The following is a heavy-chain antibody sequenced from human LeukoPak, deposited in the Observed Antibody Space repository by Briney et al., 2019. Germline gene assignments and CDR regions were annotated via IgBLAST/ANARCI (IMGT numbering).Heavy chain of an antibody. V-gene: IGHV5-51*01. CDR2: IYPGDSDT. CDR1: GYSFTSYW. J-gene: IGHJ5*02. D-gene: IGHD6-6*01. CDR3: ARHGYSSSSLSNWFDP. Sequence: GESLKISCKGSGYSFTSYWIGWVRQMPGKGLEWMGIIYPGDSDTRYSPSFQGQVTISADKSISTAYLQWSSLKASDTAMYYCARHGYSSSSLSNWFDPWGRGTLVTVSS.